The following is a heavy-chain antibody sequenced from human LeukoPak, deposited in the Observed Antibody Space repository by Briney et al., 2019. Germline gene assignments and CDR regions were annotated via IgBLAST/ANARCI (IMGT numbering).Heavy chain of an antibody. CDR1: GGSISSGGYS. Sequence: SQTLSLTCAVSGGSISSGGYSWSWIRQPPGKGLEWIGYIYHSGSTYYNPSLKSRVTISVDTSKNQFSLKLSSVTAADTAVYYCARSRTGTSYNWFDPWGQGTLVTVSS. V-gene: IGHV4-30-2*02. CDR2: IYHSGST. J-gene: IGHJ5*02. D-gene: IGHD1-7*01. CDR3: ARSRTGTSYNWFDP.